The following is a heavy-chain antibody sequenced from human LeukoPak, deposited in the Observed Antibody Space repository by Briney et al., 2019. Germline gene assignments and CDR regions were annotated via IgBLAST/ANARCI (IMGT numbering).Heavy chain of an antibody. CDR3: ARPYNSGWNHMADFQH. J-gene: IGHJ1*01. D-gene: IGHD6-19*01. CDR2: ISSSGSTI. V-gene: IGHV3-11*04. CDR1: GFTFSDYY. Sequence: PGGSLRLSCAASGFTFSDYYMSWIRQAPGKGLEWVSYISSSGSTIYYADSVKGRFTISRDNAKNSLYLQMNSLRAEDTAVYYCARPYNSGWNHMADFQHWGQGTLVIVSS.